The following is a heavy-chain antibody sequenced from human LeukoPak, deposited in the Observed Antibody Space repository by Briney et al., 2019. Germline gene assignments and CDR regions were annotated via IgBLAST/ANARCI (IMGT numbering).Heavy chain of an antibody. D-gene: IGHD1-26*01. CDR3: ARDRGWELRWFELDY. CDR1: GYTFT. Sequence: ASVKVSCKASGYTFTIHWVRQAPGQGLEWMGIINPSGGSTSYAQKFQGRVTMTRDTSTSTVYMELSSLRSEDTAVYYCARDRGWELRWFELDYWGQGTLVTVSS. J-gene: IGHJ4*02. CDR2: INPSGGST. V-gene: IGHV1-46*01.